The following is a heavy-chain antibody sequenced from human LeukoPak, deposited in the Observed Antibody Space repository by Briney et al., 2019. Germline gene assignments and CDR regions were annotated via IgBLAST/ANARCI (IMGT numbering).Heavy chain of an antibody. CDR3: ARLGLGRDYYYYGMDV. Sequence: SETLSLTCTVSGGSISSSSYYWGWIRQPPGEGLEWIGSIYYSGSTYYNPSLKSRVTISVDTSKNQFSLKLSSVTAADTAVYYCARLGLGRDYYYYGMDVWGQGTTVTVSS. CDR2: IYYSGST. CDR1: GGSISSSSYY. J-gene: IGHJ6*02. V-gene: IGHV4-39*01. D-gene: IGHD7-27*01.